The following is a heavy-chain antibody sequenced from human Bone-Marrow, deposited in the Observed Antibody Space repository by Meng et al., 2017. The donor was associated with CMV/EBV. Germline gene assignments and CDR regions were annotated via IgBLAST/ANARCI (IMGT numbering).Heavy chain of an antibody. V-gene: IGHV4-38-2*02. CDR2: IYHSGST. D-gene: IGHD3-3*01. CDR1: GYSISSGYY. Sequence: SETLSLTCTVSGYSISSGYYWGWIRQPPGKGLEWIGSIYHSGSTYYNPSLKSRVTISVDTSKNQFSLKLSSVTAADTAVYYCARDRVSYDFWSGYYRDYYYGMDVWGQGTTVTVSS. CDR3: ARDRVSYDFWSGYYRDYYYGMDV. J-gene: IGHJ6*02.